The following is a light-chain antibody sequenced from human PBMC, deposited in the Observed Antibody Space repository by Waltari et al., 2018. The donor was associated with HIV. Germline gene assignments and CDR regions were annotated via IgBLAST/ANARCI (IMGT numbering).Light chain of an antibody. J-gene: IGLJ2*01. V-gene: IGLV2-14*03. CDR1: SSDVGAYNY. Sequence: QSALTQPASVSGSPGQSVTISCTGTSSDVGAYNYVSWYQQHPGKAPKLMIYEVSNRPSGVSNRFSGSKSGNTASLTISGLQADDEAVYYCSSYTSSSSVFGGGTKLTVL. CDR3: SSYTSSSSV. CDR2: EVS.